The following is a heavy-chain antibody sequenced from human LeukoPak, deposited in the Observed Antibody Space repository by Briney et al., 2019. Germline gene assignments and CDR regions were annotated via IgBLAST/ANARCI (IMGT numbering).Heavy chain of an antibody. CDR3: ARPFCTSCYPDAFDI. CDR2: ISSSGSTI. CDR1: RFTFSDYY. Sequence: GGSLRLSCAASRFTFSDYYMSWIRQAPGKGLEWVSYISSSGSTIYYADSVKGRFTISRDNAKNSLYLQMNSLRAEDTAVYYCARPFCTSCYPDAFDIWGQGTMVTVSS. D-gene: IGHD2-2*01. J-gene: IGHJ3*02. V-gene: IGHV3-11*01.